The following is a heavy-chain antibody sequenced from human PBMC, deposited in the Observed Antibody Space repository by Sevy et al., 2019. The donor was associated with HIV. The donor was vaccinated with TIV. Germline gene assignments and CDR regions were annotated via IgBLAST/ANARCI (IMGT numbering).Heavy chain of an antibody. J-gene: IGHJ3*02. V-gene: IGHV3-7*03. CDR2: IKQYGSET. Sequence: GGSLRLSCAASGFTFSSYWMSWVRQAPGKGLEWVANIKQYGSETYYVDSVKGRFTISRDNAKNSLYLQMNSLRAEDTSVYYCARKRITMVRGVIGDAFDIWGQGTMVSVSS. CDR3: ARKRITMVRGVIGDAFDI. CDR1: GFTFSSYW. D-gene: IGHD3-10*01.